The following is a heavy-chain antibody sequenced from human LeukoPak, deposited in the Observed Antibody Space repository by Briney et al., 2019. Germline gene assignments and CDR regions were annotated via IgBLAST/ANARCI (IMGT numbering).Heavy chain of an antibody. CDR2: IYYSGST. CDR3: ARDRYGGFDY. D-gene: IGHD1-26*01. CDR1: GGSFSGYY. V-gene: IGHV4-59*01. Sequence: SETLSLTCAAYGGSFSGYYWSWIRQPPGKGLEWIGYIYYSGSTNYNPSLKSRVTISVDTSKNQFSLKLSSVTAADTAVYYCARDRYGGFDYWGQGTLVTVSS. J-gene: IGHJ4*02.